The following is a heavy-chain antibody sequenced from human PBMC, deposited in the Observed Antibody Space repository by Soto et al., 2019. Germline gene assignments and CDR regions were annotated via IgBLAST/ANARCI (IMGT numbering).Heavy chain of an antibody. Sequence: GGSLRLSCAASGFTFSSYAMHWVRQAPGKGLEWVAVISYDGSSKYYADSVKGRFTISRDNSKNTLYLQMNSLRAEDTAVYYCASLQSGIAVAGTGGGAFDIWGQGTMVTVSS. V-gene: IGHV3-30-3*01. CDR2: ISYDGSSK. D-gene: IGHD6-19*01. CDR1: GFTFSSYA. CDR3: ASLQSGIAVAGTGGGAFDI. J-gene: IGHJ3*02.